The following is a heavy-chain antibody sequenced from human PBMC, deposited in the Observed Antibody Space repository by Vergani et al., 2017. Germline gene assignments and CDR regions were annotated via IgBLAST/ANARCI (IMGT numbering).Heavy chain of an antibody. CDR3: ATDYSGYYYFDY. CDR1: GGSFSGYY. CDR2: INHSGST. Sequence: QVQLQQSGAGLLKPSETLSLTCAVYGGSFSGYYWSWIRQPPGKGLEWIGEINHSGSTNYNPSLKSRVTISVDTSKNQFSLKLSSVTAADTAVYYCATDYSGYYYFDYWGQGTLVTVSS. J-gene: IGHJ4*02. D-gene: IGHD5-12*01. V-gene: IGHV4-34*01.